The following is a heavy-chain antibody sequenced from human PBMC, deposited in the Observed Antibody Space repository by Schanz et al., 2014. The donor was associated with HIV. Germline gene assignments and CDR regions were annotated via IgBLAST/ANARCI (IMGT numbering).Heavy chain of an antibody. CDR3: AKGQDWPGPQLDH. V-gene: IGHV1-18*01. Sequence: QVQLVQSGGEVKKPGASVKVSCKASGYTFSNYDITWVRQAPGQGLEWMGWISPYNGDRKYDQKFQGRVTLTTDTSTNTAYMELRSLRSDDTAVYYCAKGQDWPGPQLDHWGHGSLVIVSS. CDR2: ISPYNGDR. CDR1: GYTFSNYD. J-gene: IGHJ4*03. D-gene: IGHD3-9*01.